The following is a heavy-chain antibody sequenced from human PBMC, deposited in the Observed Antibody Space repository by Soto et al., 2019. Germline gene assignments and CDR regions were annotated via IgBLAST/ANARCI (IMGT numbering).Heavy chain of an antibody. Sequence: ASVKVSCKASGFTFTSSAVQWVRQARGQRLEWIGWIVVGSGNTNYAQKFQERVTITRDMSTSTAYMELSSLRSEDTAVYYCAADYDILTGSSSYDYWGQGTLVTVSS. CDR2: IVVGSGNT. V-gene: IGHV1-58*01. D-gene: IGHD3-9*01. CDR3: AADYDILTGSSSYDY. CDR1: GFTFTSSA. J-gene: IGHJ4*02.